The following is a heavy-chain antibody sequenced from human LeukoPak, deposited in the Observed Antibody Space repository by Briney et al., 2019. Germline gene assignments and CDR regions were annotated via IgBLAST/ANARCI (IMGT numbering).Heavy chain of an antibody. V-gene: IGHV4-34*01. CDR3: ARAGGVKTAALDLDY. CDR1: GGSFSGYY. CDR2: INHSGST. Sequence: PSETLSLTCAVYGGSFSGYYWSWIRQPPGKGLEWIGKINHSGSTNYNPSLKSRGTISRDTSKNQFSLKLTSVTTAGTAVYYCARAGGVKTAALDLDYWGQGTLVTVSS. J-gene: IGHJ4*02. D-gene: IGHD6-25*01.